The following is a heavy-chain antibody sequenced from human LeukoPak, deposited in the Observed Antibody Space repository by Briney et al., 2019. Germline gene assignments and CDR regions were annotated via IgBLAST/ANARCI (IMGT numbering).Heavy chain of an antibody. D-gene: IGHD6-19*01. CDR2: ISHTGATI. Sequence: GSLRLSCAASGITFSTYEMNWVRQTPGRGLEWISYISHTGATIHYAGSVKGRFTISRDNAKNSLYLQMNNLRVEDTAIYYCARDPTSGWYFGYWGQGTLVTVSS. V-gene: IGHV3-48*03. CDR3: ARDPTSGWYFGY. CDR1: GITFSTYE. J-gene: IGHJ4*02.